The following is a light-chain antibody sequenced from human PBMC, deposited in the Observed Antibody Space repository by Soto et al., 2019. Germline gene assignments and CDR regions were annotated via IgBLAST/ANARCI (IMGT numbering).Light chain of an antibody. CDR3: QKYNSAPLT. CDR1: QSIGLY. V-gene: IGKV1-27*01. J-gene: IGKJ4*01. CDR2: AAS. Sequence: DIQMTQSPSSLSASLGDRVTITCRASQSIGLYLAWFQQKPGNVPKLLIYAASTLQSGVPSRFSGSGSGTDFTLTISSLQPEDVATYYCQKYNSAPLTFGGGTKVEIK.